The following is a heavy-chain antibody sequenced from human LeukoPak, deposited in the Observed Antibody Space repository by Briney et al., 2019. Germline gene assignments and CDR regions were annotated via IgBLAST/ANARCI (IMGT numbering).Heavy chain of an antibody. CDR1: GFTFSSYW. CDR3: AREVWFRELVYYYYYMDV. Sequence: GGSLRLSCAASGFTFSSYWMHWVRQAPGKGLVWVSRINSDGSSTRYADSVKGRFTISRDNAKNTLYLQMNSLRAEDTAVYYCAREVWFRELVYYYYYMDVWGKGTTVTVSS. V-gene: IGHV3-74*01. D-gene: IGHD3-10*01. CDR2: INSDGSST. J-gene: IGHJ6*03.